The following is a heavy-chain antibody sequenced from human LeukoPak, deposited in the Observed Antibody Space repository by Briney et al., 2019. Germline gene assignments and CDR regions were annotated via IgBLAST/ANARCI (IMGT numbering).Heavy chain of an antibody. CDR1: GGSISSYY. CDR2: IYTSGST. CDR3: ARQVTKNGFDY. J-gene: IGHJ4*02. V-gene: IGHV4-4*09. Sequence: SETLSLTCTVSGGSISSYYWSWIRQPPGKGLEWIGYIYTSGSTNYNPSLKSRVTISVDTSKNQFSLKLSSVPAADTAVYYCARQVTKNGFDYWGQGTLVTVSS.